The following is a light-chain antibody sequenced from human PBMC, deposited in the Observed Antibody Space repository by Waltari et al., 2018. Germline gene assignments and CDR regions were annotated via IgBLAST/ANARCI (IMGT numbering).Light chain of an antibody. CDR3: LQYNDWPPLT. J-gene: IGKJ4*01. Sequence: EVVMTQSPATLSVSPGDTATFSCRASQSVDSNLAWYQQKPGQAPKFLIFSASTRATGIPARFSGGGFGTEFTLTINSLQSEDFAVYYCLQYNDWPPLTFGGGTKVEMK. CDR1: QSVDSN. CDR2: SAS. V-gene: IGKV3-15*01.